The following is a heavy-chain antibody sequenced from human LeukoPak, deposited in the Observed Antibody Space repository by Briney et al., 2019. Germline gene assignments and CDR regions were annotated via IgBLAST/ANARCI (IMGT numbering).Heavy chain of an antibody. D-gene: IGHD2-2*02. CDR2: ISGTGGSS. CDR1: GFTFINCG. J-gene: IGHJ4*02. Sequence: PGGSLILSCAASGFTFINCGMNWVRQAPGKGLEWVSGISGTGGSSYYADSVKGRFTISRDNSKNTLYLQMNSLRAEDTAVYYCATKPILIYGDDYWGQGTLVTVSS. CDR3: ATKPILIYGDDY. V-gene: IGHV3-23*01.